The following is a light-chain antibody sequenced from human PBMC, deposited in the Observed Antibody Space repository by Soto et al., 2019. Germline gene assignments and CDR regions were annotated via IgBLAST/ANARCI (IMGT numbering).Light chain of an antibody. CDR1: QSISSNY. Sequence: EIVLTQSPGTLSLSPGERATLSCWASQSISSNYLAWYQQKPGQPPRLLISGSSIRATGIPKRFSGSASGTDFTLTISSLEPEDSGIYYCQDRSNWPLFTFGGGTKVDIK. CDR3: QDRSNWPLFT. V-gene: IGKV3D-20*02. J-gene: IGKJ4*01. CDR2: GSS.